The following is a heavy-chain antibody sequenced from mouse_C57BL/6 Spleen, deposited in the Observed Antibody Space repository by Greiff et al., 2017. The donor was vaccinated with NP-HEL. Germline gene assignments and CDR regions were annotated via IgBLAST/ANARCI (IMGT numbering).Heavy chain of an antibody. V-gene: IGHV1-15*01. Sequence: VQLQESGAELVRPGASVTLSCKASGYTFTDYEMHWVKQTPVHGLEWIGAIDPETGGTAYNQKFKGKAILTADKSSSTAYMELRSLTSEDSAVYYCTRPARGMDYWGQGTSVTVSS. CDR1: GYTFTDYE. J-gene: IGHJ4*01. CDR3: TRPARGMDY. CDR2: IDPETGGT.